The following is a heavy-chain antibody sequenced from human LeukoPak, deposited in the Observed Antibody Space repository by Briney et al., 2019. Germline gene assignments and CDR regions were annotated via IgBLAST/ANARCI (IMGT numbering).Heavy chain of an antibody. Sequence: GKSLKISCKGSGYSFPTYWIAWVRQMPGKGLEWMGIIYPDESNIRYSPSFQGQVTISADKSISTAYLQWSSLKASDTAMYYCARPPSRGYSSSFEYWGQGTLVTVSS. CDR3: ARPPSRGYSSSFEY. CDR2: IYPDESNI. J-gene: IGHJ4*02. D-gene: IGHD2-2*03. V-gene: IGHV5-51*01. CDR1: GYSFPTYW.